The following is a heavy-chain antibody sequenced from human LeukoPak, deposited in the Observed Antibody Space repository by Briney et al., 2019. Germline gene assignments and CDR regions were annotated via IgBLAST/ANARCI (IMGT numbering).Heavy chain of an antibody. CDR1: GFTFSSYW. CDR2: IKQDGSEK. Sequence: GGSLRLSCAASGFTFSSYWMSWVRQAPGKGLEWVANIKQDGSEKYYVDSVKGRFTISRDNAKNSLYLQMNSLGAEDTAVYYCAREWQFGESSVDPWGQGTLVTVSS. CDR3: AREWQFGESSVDP. V-gene: IGHV3-7*01. J-gene: IGHJ5*02. D-gene: IGHD3-10*01.